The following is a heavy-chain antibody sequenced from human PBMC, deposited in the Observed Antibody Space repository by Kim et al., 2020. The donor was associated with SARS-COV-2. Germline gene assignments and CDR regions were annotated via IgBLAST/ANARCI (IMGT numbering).Heavy chain of an antibody. Sequence: QGRVTITRDTSASTAYMELSSLRSEDTAVYYCARGWKDYYDSSGSGAFDIWGQGTMVTVSS. J-gene: IGHJ3*02. D-gene: IGHD3-22*01. V-gene: IGHV1-3*01. CDR3: ARGWKDYYDSSGSGAFDI.